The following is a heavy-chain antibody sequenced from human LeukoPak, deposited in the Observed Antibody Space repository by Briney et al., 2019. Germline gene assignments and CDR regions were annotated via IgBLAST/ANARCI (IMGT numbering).Heavy chain of an antibody. CDR2: ISWNSGSI. Sequence: PGGSLRLSCAASGFTFDDYAMHWVRQAPGKGLEWVSGISWNSGSIGYADSVKGRFTISRDNAKNSLYLQMNSLRAEDTALYYXXXXVPNXXXXSGYYAFYDYWGQGTLVTVSS. J-gene: IGHJ4*02. CDR3: XXXVPNXXXXSGYYAFYDY. CDR1: GFTFDDYA. D-gene: IGHD3-22*01. V-gene: IGHV3-9*01.